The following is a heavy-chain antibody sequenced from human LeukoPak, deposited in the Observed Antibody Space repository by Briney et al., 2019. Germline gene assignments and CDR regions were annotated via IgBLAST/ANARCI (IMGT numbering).Heavy chain of an antibody. CDR3: AREEGLGMGV. Sequence: GGSLRLSCAASGFTFSSFALNWVRQAPGKGLEWVSSISGSSSVIYYADSLRGRFTVSRDNANSSLYLQMNSLRAEDTAVYYCAREEGLGMGVWGKGITVTVSS. J-gene: IGHJ6*04. CDR1: GFTFSSFA. CDR2: ISGSSSVI. V-gene: IGHV3-21*01.